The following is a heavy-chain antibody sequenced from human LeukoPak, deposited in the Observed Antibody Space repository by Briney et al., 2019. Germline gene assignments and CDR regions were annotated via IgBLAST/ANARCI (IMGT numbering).Heavy chain of an antibody. J-gene: IGHJ4*02. CDR2: ISYDGSNK. D-gene: IGHD6-19*01. Sequence: GGSLRLSCAASGFTFSSYGMPWVRQAPGKGLEWVAVISYDGSNKYYADSVKGRFTISRDNSKNTLYLQMNSLRAVDTAVYYCAKGPTVAGEGYWGQGTLVTVSS. CDR1: GFTFSSYG. V-gene: IGHV3-30*18. CDR3: AKGPTVAGEGY.